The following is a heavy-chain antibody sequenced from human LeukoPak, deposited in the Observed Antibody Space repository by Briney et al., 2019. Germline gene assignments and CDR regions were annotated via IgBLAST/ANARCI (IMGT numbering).Heavy chain of an antibody. CDR1: GGSISSYY. CDR2: IYYSGSN. D-gene: IGHD6-6*01. V-gene: IGHV4-59*01. J-gene: IGHJ4*02. Sequence: SETLSLTCTVYGGSISSYYWSWLRQPPGKGLEWIGYIYYSGSNNYNPSLKSRVTISVDTSKNQFSLKLSSVTAADTAVYYCARGRLYSSWDYWGQGTLVTVSS. CDR3: ARGRLYSSWDY.